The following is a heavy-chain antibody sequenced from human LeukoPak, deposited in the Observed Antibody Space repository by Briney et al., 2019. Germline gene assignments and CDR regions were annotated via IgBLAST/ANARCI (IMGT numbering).Heavy chain of an antibody. Sequence: RSGGSLRLSCAASGFTFSSYGMHWVRQAPGKGLGWVAVIWYDGSNKYYADSVRGRFTISRDNSKNTLYLQMNSLRAEDTAVYHCARWGQWLAPHAFDIWGQGTMVSVSS. J-gene: IGHJ3*02. CDR2: IWYDGSNK. D-gene: IGHD6-19*01. CDR1: GFTFSSYG. CDR3: ARWGQWLAPHAFDI. V-gene: IGHV3-33*01.